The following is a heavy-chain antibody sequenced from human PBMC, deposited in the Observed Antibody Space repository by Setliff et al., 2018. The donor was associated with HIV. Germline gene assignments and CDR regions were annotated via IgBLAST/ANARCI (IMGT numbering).Heavy chain of an antibody. CDR3: ARDGAYYYDSSGYYHYCFDY. J-gene: IGHJ4*02. Sequence: GGSLRPSCAVSGFTFRGYGMSWVHQASGKGLEWVSGISAGGGGTNYADSVKGRFTISRDNAKNSLYLQMNSLRAEDTAVYYCARDGAYYYDSSGYYHYCFDYWGQGTLVTVSS. CDR1: GFTFRGYG. CDR2: ISAGGGGT. V-gene: IGHV3-23*01. D-gene: IGHD3-22*01.